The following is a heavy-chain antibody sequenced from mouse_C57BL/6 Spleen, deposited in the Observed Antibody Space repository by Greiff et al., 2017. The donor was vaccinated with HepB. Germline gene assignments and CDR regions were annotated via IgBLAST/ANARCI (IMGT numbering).Heavy chain of an antibody. D-gene: IGHD1-1*01. CDR2: IYPGDGDT. CDR3: ARWITTVVATRYFDY. Sequence: QVQLQQSGPELVKPGASVKISCKASGYAFSSSWINWVKQRPGKGLEWIGRIYPGDGDTNYNGKFKGKATLTADKSSSTAYMQLSSLTSEDSAVYFCARWITTVVATRYFDYWGQGTTLTVSS. J-gene: IGHJ2*01. V-gene: IGHV1-82*01. CDR1: GYAFSSSW.